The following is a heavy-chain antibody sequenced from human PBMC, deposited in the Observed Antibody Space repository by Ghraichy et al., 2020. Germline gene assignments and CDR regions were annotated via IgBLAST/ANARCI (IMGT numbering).Heavy chain of an antibody. CDR3: ARHQVQGGIIVPATIYDY. V-gene: IGHV5-51*01. Sequence: GESLNISCKGSGYSFTSYWIGWVRQVPGKGLEWMGIIYPGDSDTRYSPSFQGQVTVSADKSISTAYLQWSSLKASDTAMYYCARHQVQGGIIVPATIYDYWGQGTLVTVSS. D-gene: IGHD2-2*02. CDR1: GYSFTSYW. J-gene: IGHJ4*02. CDR2: IYPGDSDT.